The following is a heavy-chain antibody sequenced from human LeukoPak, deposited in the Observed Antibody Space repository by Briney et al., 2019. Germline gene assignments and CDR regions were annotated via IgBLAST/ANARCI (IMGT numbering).Heavy chain of an antibody. D-gene: IGHD5-12*01. V-gene: IGHV4-34*01. CDR2: INHSGNT. J-gene: IGHJ3*02. CDR3: ARRVYSGYDRRGAFDI. Sequence: PSETLSLTCAVYGGSFSGYYWSWIRQPPGKGLEWIGEINHSGNTNYNPSLKSRVTISVDTSKNQFSLKLSSVTAADTAVYYCARRVYSGYDRRGAFDIWGQGTMVTVSS. CDR1: GGSFSGYY.